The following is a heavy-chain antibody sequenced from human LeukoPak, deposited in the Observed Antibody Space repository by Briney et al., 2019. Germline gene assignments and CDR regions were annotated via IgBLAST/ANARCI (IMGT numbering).Heavy chain of an antibody. CDR3: ARVAAAAGSIYYYYYMDV. CDR2: IYTSGST. CDR1: GGSISSYY. V-gene: IGHV4-4*09. D-gene: IGHD6-13*01. Sequence: SETLSLTCTVSGGSISSYYWSWIRQPPGKGLEWIGYIYTSGSTSYNPSLKSRVTISVDTSKNQFSLKLSSVTAADTAVYYCARVAAAAGSIYYYYYMDVWGKGTTVTVSS. J-gene: IGHJ6*03.